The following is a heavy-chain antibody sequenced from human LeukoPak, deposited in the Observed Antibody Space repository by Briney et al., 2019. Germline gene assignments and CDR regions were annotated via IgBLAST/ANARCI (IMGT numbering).Heavy chain of an antibody. Sequence: SETLSLTCNVSGGSISGSYWGWIRQPAGKGLEWIGRIYTSGSTNYNPSLKSRVTMSVHTSKNQFSLNLSSVTAADTAVYHCAREIGQGRPLDIWGQGTMVTVSS. CDR1: GGSISGSY. J-gene: IGHJ3*02. CDR3: AREIGQGRPLDI. D-gene: IGHD1-26*01. V-gene: IGHV4-4*07. CDR2: IYTSGST.